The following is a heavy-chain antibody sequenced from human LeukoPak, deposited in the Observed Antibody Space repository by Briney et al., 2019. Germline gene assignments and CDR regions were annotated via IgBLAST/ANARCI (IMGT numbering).Heavy chain of an antibody. CDR2: ISHDGSNK. CDR1: GFTFSSYA. D-gene: IGHD5-24*01. Sequence: PGGSLRLSCAASGFTFSSYAMHWVRQAPGKGLEWVAVISHDGSNKYYADSVKGRFTISRDNSKNTLYLQMNSPRAEDTAVYYCARDIGLQKPAFDYWGQGTLVTVSS. J-gene: IGHJ4*02. V-gene: IGHV3-30*04. CDR3: ARDIGLQKPAFDY.